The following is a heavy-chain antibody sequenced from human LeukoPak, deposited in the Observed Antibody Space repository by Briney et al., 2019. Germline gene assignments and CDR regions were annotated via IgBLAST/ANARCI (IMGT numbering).Heavy chain of an antibody. J-gene: IGHJ4*02. CDR3: AREAESSGYNFDS. CDR1: GGSISSTSYY. Sequence: PSETLSLTCTASGGSISSTSYYWGWIRRPPGRGLEWIGGIIYSGNTKYNPSLKSRVTISVDTTKNQFSLKLSSVTAADTAVYYCAREAESSGYNFDSWGQGTLVTVSS. V-gene: IGHV4-39*07. D-gene: IGHD3-22*01. CDR2: IIYSGNT.